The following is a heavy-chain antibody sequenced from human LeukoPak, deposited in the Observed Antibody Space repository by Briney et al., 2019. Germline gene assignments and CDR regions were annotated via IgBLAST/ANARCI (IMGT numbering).Heavy chain of an antibody. Sequence: GRSLRLSCAASGFTFDDYAMHWVRQAPGKGLECVSGISWNSGSIGYADSVKGRFTISRDKAKNSLYLQMNSLRAEDTALYYCAKDLEYSSGLDYWGQGTLVTVSS. CDR1: GFTFDDYA. D-gene: IGHD6-19*01. J-gene: IGHJ4*02. CDR2: ISWNSGSI. CDR3: AKDLEYSSGLDY. V-gene: IGHV3-9*01.